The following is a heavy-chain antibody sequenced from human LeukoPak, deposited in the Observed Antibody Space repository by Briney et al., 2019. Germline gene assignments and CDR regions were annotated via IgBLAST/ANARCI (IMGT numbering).Heavy chain of an antibody. CDR2: IVGSGGST. Sequence: GGSLRLSFAASGFTFSSYAMSWVRQAPGKGLEWVSSIVGSGGSTYYADSVKGRFTISRDNSKNTLYLQMNSLRAEDTAVYYCAKDRSFRDAFDIWGQGTMVTVSS. D-gene: IGHD6-19*01. V-gene: IGHV3-23*01. J-gene: IGHJ3*02. CDR1: GFTFSSYA. CDR3: AKDRSFRDAFDI.